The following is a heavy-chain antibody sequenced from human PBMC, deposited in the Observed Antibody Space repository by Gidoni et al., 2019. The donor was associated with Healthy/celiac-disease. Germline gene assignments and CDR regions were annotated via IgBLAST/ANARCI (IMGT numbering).Heavy chain of an antibody. CDR2: ISSSGSTI. J-gene: IGHJ4*02. CDR3: ARVGDSSGWYLGSYYFDY. D-gene: IGHD6-19*01. V-gene: IGHV3-48*03. Sequence: EVQLVESGGGLVQPGGSLRLSCAASGFTFSSYEMNWVRQAPGNGLEWVSYISSSGSTIYYADSVKGRFTISRDNAKNSLYLQMNSLRAEDTAVYYCARVGDSSGWYLGSYYFDYWGQGTLVTVSS. CDR1: GFTFSSYE.